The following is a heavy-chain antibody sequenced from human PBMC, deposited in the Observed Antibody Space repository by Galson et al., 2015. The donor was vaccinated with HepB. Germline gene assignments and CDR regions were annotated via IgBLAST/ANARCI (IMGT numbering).Heavy chain of an antibody. CDR3: ARDPPSSHQAVAEAFDI. V-gene: IGHV3-30-3*01. Sequence: SLRLSCAASGFTFSSYAMHWVRQAPGKGLEWVAVISYDGSNKYYADSVKGRFTISRDNSKNTLYLQMNSLRAEDTAVYYCARDPPSSHQAVAEAFDIWGQGTMVTVSS. J-gene: IGHJ3*02. D-gene: IGHD6-19*01. CDR1: GFTFSSYA. CDR2: ISYDGSNK.